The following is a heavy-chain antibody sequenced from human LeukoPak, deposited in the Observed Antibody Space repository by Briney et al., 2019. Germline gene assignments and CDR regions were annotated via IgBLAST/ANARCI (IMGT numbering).Heavy chain of an antibody. D-gene: IGHD6-19*01. Sequence: ASVKVSCKASGYTLTELSMHWVRQAPGKGLEWMGGFDPEDGETIYAQKFQGRVTMTEDTSTDTAYMKLSSLRSEDTAVYYCATGLISSGWLFDYWGQGTLVTVSS. CDR1: GYTLTELS. J-gene: IGHJ4*02. CDR2: FDPEDGET. CDR3: ATGLISSGWLFDY. V-gene: IGHV1-24*01.